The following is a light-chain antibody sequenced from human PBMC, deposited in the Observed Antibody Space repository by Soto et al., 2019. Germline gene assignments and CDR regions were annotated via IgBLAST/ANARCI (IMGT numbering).Light chain of an antibody. CDR1: SSDVGGYNY. CDR3: SSCASSSPWV. CDR2: DVT. J-gene: IGLJ2*01. V-gene: IGLV2-14*01. Sequence: QSVLTQPASVSGSPGQSITISCTGTSSDVGGYNYVSWYQQYPGKAPKLMIYDVTNRPSGVSNRFSGSKSGNTASLTISGLQAEDEGDYYCSSCASSSPWVFGGGTKVTVL.